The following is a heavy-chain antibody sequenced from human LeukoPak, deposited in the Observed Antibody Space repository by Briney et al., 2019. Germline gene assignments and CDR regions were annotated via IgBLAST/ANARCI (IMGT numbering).Heavy chain of an antibody. CDR3: ARGGDPPLYYFDY. Sequence: PGGSLRLSCEVSGFPFTLYNMNWVRQAPGKGLEWLSYISSSTNTIYYADSVKGRFTISRDNSKNTLYLQMNSLRAEDTAVYYCARGGDPPLYYFDYWGQGTLVTVSS. CDR2: ISSSTNTI. D-gene: IGHD2-21*02. V-gene: IGHV3-48*01. J-gene: IGHJ4*02. CDR1: GFPFTLYN.